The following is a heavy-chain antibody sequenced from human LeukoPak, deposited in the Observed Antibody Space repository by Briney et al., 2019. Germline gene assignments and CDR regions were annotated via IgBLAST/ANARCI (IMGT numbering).Heavy chain of an antibody. CDR2: INPSGDST. D-gene: IGHD3-16*01. CDR3: AKLATSDTGETY. CDR1: GYTFTSYY. J-gene: IGHJ4*02. Sequence: ASVKVSCKASGYTFTSYYMHWVRQAPGQGLEWMGIINPSGDSTTYAQNFQGRVTMTRDTSTSTVYMELRSLRSEDTAIYYCAKLATSDTGETYWGQGTLVTVSS. V-gene: IGHV1-46*01.